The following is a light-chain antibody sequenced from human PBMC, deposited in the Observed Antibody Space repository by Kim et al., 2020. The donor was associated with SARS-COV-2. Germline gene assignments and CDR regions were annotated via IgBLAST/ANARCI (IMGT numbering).Light chain of an antibody. CDR2: QDS. Sequence: SYELTQPPSVSVSPGQTASITCSGDKLGDKYACWYQQKPGQSPVLVIYQDSKRPSGIPERFSGSNSGNTATLTISGTQAMVEADYYCQAWDSRTGAFGTG. CDR1: KLGDKY. V-gene: IGLV3-1*01. J-gene: IGLJ1*01. CDR3: QAWDSRTGA.